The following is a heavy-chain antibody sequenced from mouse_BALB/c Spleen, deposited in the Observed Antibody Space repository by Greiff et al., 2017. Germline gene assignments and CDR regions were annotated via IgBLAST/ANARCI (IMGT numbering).Heavy chain of an antibody. CDR1: GYAFSSSW. Sequence: VQLQQSGPELVKPGASVKISCKASGYAFSSSWMNWVKQRPGQGLEWIGRIYPGDGDTNYNGKFKGKATLTADKSSSTAYMQLSSLTSVDSAVYFCASWDFYEGDYWGQGTTLTVSS. V-gene: IGHV1-82*01. D-gene: IGHD2-3*01. J-gene: IGHJ2*01. CDR2: IYPGDGDT. CDR3: ASWDFYEGDY.